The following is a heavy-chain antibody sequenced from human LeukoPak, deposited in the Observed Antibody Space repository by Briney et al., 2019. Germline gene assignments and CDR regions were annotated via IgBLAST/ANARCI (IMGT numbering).Heavy chain of an antibody. CDR3: ARDRAPLSSSSGYLCFDS. J-gene: IGHJ4*02. D-gene: IGHD3-22*01. Sequence: ASVKVSCKTSGYTFTAYYLNWVRQAPGQGLEWMGWINPNTGDTNYAQKFQVRVTMTRDTSISTAYMELSRLRSDDTAVYYCARDRAPLSSSSGYLCFDSWGQGTLVTVSS. CDR1: GYTFTAYY. V-gene: IGHV1-2*02. CDR2: INPNTGDT.